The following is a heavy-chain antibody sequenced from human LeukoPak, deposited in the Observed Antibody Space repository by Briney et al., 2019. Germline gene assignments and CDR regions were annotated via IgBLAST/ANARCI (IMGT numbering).Heavy chain of an antibody. CDR1: GFTFSSNG. V-gene: IGHV3-30*02. D-gene: IGHD3-22*01. Sequence: GGSLRLSCVASGFTFSSNGMHWVRQAPGKGLEWVAFIRNDGSNKYYVDSVKGRFTISRDNSKNTLYLQMNSLRAEDTAVYYCAKDQPDYYDSSGYPSGLDWFDPWGQGTLVTVSS. CDR2: IRNDGSNK. J-gene: IGHJ5*02. CDR3: AKDQPDYYDSSGYPSGLDWFDP.